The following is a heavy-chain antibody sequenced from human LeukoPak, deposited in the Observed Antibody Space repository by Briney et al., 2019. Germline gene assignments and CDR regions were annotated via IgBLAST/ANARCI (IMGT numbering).Heavy chain of an antibody. V-gene: IGHV1-18*01. D-gene: IGHD2-2*01. CDR1: GYTFTSYG. CDR2: ISAYNGNT. J-gene: IGHJ6*03. CDR3: ARVCRYCSSTSCYDYMDV. Sequence: ASVKVSCKASGYTFTSYGMSWVRQAPGQGLEGMGGISAYNGNTNYAQKLQGRVTMTTDTSTSTAYMELRSLRSDDTAVYYCARVCRYCSSTSCYDYMDVWGKGTTVTVSS.